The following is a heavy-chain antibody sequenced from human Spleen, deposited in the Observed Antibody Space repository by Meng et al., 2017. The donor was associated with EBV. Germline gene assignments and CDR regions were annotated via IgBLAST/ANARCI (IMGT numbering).Heavy chain of an antibody. V-gene: IGHV1-8*01. D-gene: IGHD6-19*01. Sequence: QVQLVQSGAEVKKPGASVKVSCKASGYTLTSYDINWVRQAPGQGLEWMGWMIPNSGKTGYAQKFQGRVTMTRNTSINTAYMELNSLRSEDTAVYYCARDLGVKWLAYWGQGTLVTVSS. CDR3: ARDLGVKWLAY. CDR2: MIPNSGKT. CDR1: GYTLTSYD. J-gene: IGHJ4*02.